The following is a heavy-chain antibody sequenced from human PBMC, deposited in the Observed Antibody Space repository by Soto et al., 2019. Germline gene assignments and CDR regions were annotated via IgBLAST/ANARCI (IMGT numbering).Heavy chain of an antibody. CDR1: GGTFSSYA. D-gene: IGHD2-8*02. J-gene: IGHJ3*02. V-gene: IGHV1-69*13. CDR2: IIPIFDTT. Sequence: GASVKVSCKASGGTFSSYAISWVRQAPGQGLEWMGRIIPIFDTTNYAQTLRGRITITADESTNTAYLDLSSLRSEDTALYYCARSYCPGGLCGYDIWGQGTMVTVSS. CDR3: ARSYCPGGLCGYDI.